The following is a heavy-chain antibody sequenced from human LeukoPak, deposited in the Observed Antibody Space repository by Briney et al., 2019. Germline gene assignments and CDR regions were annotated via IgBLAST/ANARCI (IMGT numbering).Heavy chain of an antibody. Sequence: ASVKVSCKASGYTFTGYYMHWVRQAPGQGLEWMGWINPNSGGTNYAQKFQGRVTMTRDTSISTAYMELSRLRSDDTAVYYCARPYGSGSYFMIAYWGQGTLVTASS. CDR2: INPNSGGT. CDR1: GYTFTGYY. V-gene: IGHV1-2*02. CDR3: ARPYGSGSYFMIAY. J-gene: IGHJ4*02. D-gene: IGHD3-10*01.